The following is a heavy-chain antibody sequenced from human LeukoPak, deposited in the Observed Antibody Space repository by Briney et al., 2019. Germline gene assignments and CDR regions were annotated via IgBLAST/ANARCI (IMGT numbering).Heavy chain of an antibody. D-gene: IGHD5-18*01. CDR2: IYYSGST. J-gene: IGHJ4*02. V-gene: IGHV4-59*01. Sequence: SETLSLTCTVSGGSISSYYWSWIRQPPGKGLEWIGYIYYSGSTNYNPSLKSRVTISVDTSKNQFSLKLSSVTAADTAVYYCARVGRESASVQLWSFDYWGQGTLVTVSS. CDR1: GGSISSYY. CDR3: ARVGRESASVQLWSFDY.